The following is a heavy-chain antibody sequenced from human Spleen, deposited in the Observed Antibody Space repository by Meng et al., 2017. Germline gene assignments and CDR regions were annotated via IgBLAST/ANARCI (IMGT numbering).Heavy chain of an antibody. CDR3: AKLIVGTTPPDR. Sequence: GESLKISCAASGFIFSNYWMSWVRQALGKGLEWVSTITSSGGSTYYADSMKGRFTISRDNSKNTLYLQMNSLRIDDTAVYYCAKLIVGTTPPDRWGQGTRVTVSS. D-gene: IGHD1-26*01. V-gene: IGHV3-23*01. CDR2: ITSSGGST. CDR1: GFIFSNYW. J-gene: IGHJ3*01.